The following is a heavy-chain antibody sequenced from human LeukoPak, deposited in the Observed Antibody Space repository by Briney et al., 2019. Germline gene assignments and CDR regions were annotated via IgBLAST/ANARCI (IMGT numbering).Heavy chain of an antibody. CDR3: ATDYYDIGGFHFHH. CDR2: ISSNGGRT. D-gene: IGHD3-22*01. CDR1: GFTFRSYS. Sequence: GGSLRLSCAASGFTFRSYSMHWVRQAPGKGLEYVSAISSNGGRTYYANSVKGRFTISRDNTRNTLYLQMGGLRAEDMAVYYCATDYYDIGGFHFHHSGQGTLVTVSS. V-gene: IGHV3-64*01. J-gene: IGHJ1*01.